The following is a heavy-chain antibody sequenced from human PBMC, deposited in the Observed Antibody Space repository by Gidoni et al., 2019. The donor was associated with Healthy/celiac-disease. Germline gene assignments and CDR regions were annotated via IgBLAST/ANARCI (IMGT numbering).Heavy chain of an antibody. V-gene: IGHV4-34*01. J-gene: IGHJ4*02. CDR1: GGSFSGYY. CDR2: INHSGRT. CDR3: ARSLRGGIAVAGMFDY. Sequence: QVQLQQWGAGLLTPSAPLSLTCAVYGGSFSGYYWSWIRQPPGKGLEWIGEINHSGRTNYNPSLKSRVTISVDTSKNQFSLKLSSVTAADTAGYYCARSLRGGIAVAGMFDYWGQGTLVTVSS. D-gene: IGHD6-19*01.